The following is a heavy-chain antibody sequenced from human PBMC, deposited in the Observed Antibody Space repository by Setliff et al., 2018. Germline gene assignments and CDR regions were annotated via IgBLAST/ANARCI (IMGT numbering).Heavy chain of an antibody. J-gene: IGHJ4*02. V-gene: IGHV1-18*01. CDR1: GYNFITLG. D-gene: IGHD1-26*01. CDR3: ARRPLAFLIVPPAAKFDY. CDR2: ISPYSGKT. Sequence: ASVKVSCKPSGYNFITLGINWVRQAPGQGLEWVGWISPYSGKTDYAQKFQDRVIMTIDSSTNTVYMELKTLRSDDTAVYYCARRPLAFLIVPPAAKFDYWGEGTLVTVSS.